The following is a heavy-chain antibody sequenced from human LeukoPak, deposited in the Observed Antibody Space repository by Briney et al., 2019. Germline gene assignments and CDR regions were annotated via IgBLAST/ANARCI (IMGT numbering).Heavy chain of an antibody. CDR3: ARVGLVGSSIVGASYFDY. D-gene: IGHD1-26*01. CDR1: GLTLSSYP. V-gene: IGHV3-30-3*01. J-gene: IGHJ4*02. Sequence: PGGSLRLSCAASGLTLSSYPMHWVRQAPGKGPEWVGVISYDGSNKYYADSLKGRFTISRDNSKNTLYLQMNSLRAEDTGVYYCARVGLVGSSIVGASYFDYWGQGTLVTVSS. CDR2: ISYDGSNK.